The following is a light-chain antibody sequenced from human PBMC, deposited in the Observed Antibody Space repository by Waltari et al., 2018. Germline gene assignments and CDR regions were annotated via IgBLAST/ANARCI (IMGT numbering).Light chain of an antibody. J-gene: IGKJ3*01. V-gene: IGKV1-17*01. Sequence: DIQMTQSPSSLSASIGDRVTITCRASQDIRNDLGWLQQKPGEAPRRLIYGADTLQTGVPSRFSGSGSGTDFTLTIASLQPEDFATYYCLQHTNYPFTFGPGTKVDVK. CDR1: QDIRND. CDR3: LQHTNYPFT. CDR2: GAD.